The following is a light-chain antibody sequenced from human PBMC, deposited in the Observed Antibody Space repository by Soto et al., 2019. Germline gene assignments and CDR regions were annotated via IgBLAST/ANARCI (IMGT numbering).Light chain of an antibody. Sequence: EIVLTQSPATLSLSPGERATLSCRASQSVSSYLAWYQQKPGQAPRLLIYGASSRATGIPDRFSGSGSGTDFTLTISRLEPEDFALYYCHQYGYSLWTFGQGTKVEIK. CDR1: QSVSSY. J-gene: IGKJ1*01. CDR2: GAS. V-gene: IGKV3-20*01. CDR3: HQYGYSLWT.